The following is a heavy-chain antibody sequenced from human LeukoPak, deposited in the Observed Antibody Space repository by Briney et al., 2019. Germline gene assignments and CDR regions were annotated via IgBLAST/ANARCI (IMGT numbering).Heavy chain of an antibody. Sequence: AGTLRLSGAGSGFTFTTYTRNWLRHAQGKGRVGVSYISGGSANIAWADSVRGRFTISRDNAKISLYLQMNSLRAEDTAVYYCARAGSGYSFVIWGQGTMVTVSS. J-gene: IGHJ3*02. D-gene: IGHD3-22*01. CDR3: ARAGSGYSFVI. CDR2: ISGGSANI. CDR1: GFTFTTYT. V-gene: IGHV3-48*01.